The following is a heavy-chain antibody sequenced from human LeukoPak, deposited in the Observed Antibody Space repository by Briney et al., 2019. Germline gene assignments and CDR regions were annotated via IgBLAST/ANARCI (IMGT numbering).Heavy chain of an antibody. CDR3: ARRRKDLNWFDP. CDR1: SGSISSYY. Sequence: SETLSLTCTVSSGSISSYYWSWIRQPPGKGLEWIGYIYYSGSTNYNPSLKSRVTISVDTSKNQFSLNLNSVTAADTAVYYCARRRKDLNWFDPWGQGTLVTVSS. V-gene: IGHV4-59*08. CDR2: IYYSGST. J-gene: IGHJ5*02.